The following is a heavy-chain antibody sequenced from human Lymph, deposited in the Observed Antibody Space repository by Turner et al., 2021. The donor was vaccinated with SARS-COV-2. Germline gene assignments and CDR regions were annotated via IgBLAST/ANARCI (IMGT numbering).Heavy chain of an antibody. J-gene: IGHJ6*02. D-gene: IGHD1-26*01. CDR1: GYTFTSYD. V-gene: IGHV1-8*02. CDR3: ARGRYSGGGMDV. Sequence: QVQLVQSGAEVKKPGASAKVSCKAPGYTFTSYDINWVRQATGQGLEWMGWMNPNSGNTDYAQKFQGRVTMTRNTSISTAYMGLSSLRSEDTAVYYCARGRYSGGGMDVWGQGTTVTVSS. CDR2: MNPNSGNT.